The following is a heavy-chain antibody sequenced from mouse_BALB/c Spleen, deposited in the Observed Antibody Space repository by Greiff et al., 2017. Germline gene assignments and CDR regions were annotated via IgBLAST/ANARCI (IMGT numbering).Heavy chain of an antibody. Sequence: EVQLVESGGGLVKLGGSLKLSCAASGFTFSSYYMSWVRQTPEKRLELVAAINSNGGSTYYPDTVKGRFTISRDNAKNTLYLQMSSLKSEDTALYYCARGGYYGNYAWFAYWGQGTLVTVSA. V-gene: IGHV5-6-2*01. CDR3: ARGGYYGNYAWFAY. J-gene: IGHJ3*01. D-gene: IGHD2-1*01. CDR1: GFTFSSYY. CDR2: INSNGGST.